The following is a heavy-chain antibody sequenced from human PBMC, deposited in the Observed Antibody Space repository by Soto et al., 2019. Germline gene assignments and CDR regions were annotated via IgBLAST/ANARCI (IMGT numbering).Heavy chain of an antibody. CDR2: ISYSGST. V-gene: IGHV4-30-4*01. D-gene: IGHD3-22*01. J-gene: IGHJ4*02. CDR1: GGSISSGDYY. CDR3: ARGPYVYYYDSSGLFDY. Sequence: QVQLQESGPGLVKPSQTLSLTCTVSGGSISSGDYYWSWIRQPPGKGLEWIGDISYSGSTYYKPSRKRRVTRSVDTSKHQFYLQLSSVTAADTAEYYCARGPYVYYYDSSGLFDYWGQGTLVTASS.